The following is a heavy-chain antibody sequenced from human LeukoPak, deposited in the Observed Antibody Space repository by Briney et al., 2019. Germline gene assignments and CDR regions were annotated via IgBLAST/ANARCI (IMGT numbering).Heavy chain of an antibody. CDR1: GYTFTGYY. CDR3: ARHPPWFGELLSLYYYGMDV. J-gene: IGHJ6*02. V-gene: IGHV1-2*02. CDR2: INPNSGGT. Sequence: ASVKVSCKASGYTFTGYYMHWVRQAPGQGLEWMGWINPNSGGTNYAQKCQGRVTMTRDTSISTADMELSRLRSDDTAVYYCARHPPWFGELLSLYYYGMDVWGQGTTVTVSS. D-gene: IGHD3-10*01.